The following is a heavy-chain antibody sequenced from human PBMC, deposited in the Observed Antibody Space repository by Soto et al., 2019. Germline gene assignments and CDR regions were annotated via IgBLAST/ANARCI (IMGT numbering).Heavy chain of an antibody. CDR2: INHSGST. Sequence: TSETLSLTCAVYGGSFSGYYWSWIRQPPGKGLEWIGEINHSGSTNYNPSLKSRVTISVDTSKNQFSLKLSSVTAADTAVYYCARAPPAFGVAFYYYMDVWGQGTLVTVSS. J-gene: IGHJ6*03. V-gene: IGHV4-34*01. CDR3: ARAPPAFGVAFYYYMDV. D-gene: IGHD3-3*01. CDR1: GGSFSGYY.